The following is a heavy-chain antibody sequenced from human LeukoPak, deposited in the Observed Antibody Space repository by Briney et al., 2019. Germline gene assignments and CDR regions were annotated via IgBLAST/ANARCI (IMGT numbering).Heavy chain of an antibody. V-gene: IGHV3-21*01. D-gene: IGHD4-17*01. CDR1: GFTFSSYS. Sequence: GGSLRLSCAASGFTFSSYSMNWVRQAPGKGLEWVSSISSSSSYIYYADSVKGRFTISRDNAKNSLYLQMNGLRAEDTAVYYCARHTVTTRAFDYWGQGTLVTVSS. J-gene: IGHJ4*02. CDR2: ISSSSSYI. CDR3: ARHTVTTRAFDY.